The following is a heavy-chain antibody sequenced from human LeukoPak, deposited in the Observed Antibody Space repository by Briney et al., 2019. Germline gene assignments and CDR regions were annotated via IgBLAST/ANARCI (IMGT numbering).Heavy chain of an antibody. CDR1: GFTFSSYS. J-gene: IGHJ4*02. D-gene: IGHD5-24*01. Sequence: PGGSLRLSCAASGFTFSSYSMNWVRPAPGKGLEWVSSISSSSSYIYYADSVKGRFTISRDNAKNSLYLQMNSLRAEDTAVYYCARDPRDGYDFDYWGQGTLVTVSS. CDR2: ISSSSSYI. V-gene: IGHV3-21*01. CDR3: ARDPRDGYDFDY.